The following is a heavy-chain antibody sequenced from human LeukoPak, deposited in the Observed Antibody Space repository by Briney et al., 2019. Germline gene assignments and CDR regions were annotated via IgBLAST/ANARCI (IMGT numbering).Heavy chain of an antibody. CDR3: ARDRAGTIRGGMDV. J-gene: IGHJ6*02. Sequence: PSETLSLTRTVSGGSISSYYWSWIRQPAGKGLEWIGRIYTSGSTNYNPSLKSRVTMSVDTSKNQFSLKLSSVTAADTAVYYCARDRAGTIRGGMDVWGQGTTVTVSS. D-gene: IGHD1-7*01. CDR2: IYTSGST. CDR1: GGSISSYY. V-gene: IGHV4-4*07.